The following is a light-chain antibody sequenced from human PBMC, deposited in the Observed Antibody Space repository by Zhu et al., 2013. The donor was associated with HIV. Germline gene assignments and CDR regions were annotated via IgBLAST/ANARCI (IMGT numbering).Light chain of an antibody. CDR3: SSYASSSTWV. J-gene: IGLJ3*02. CDR2: EVT. V-gene: IGLV2-14*01. Sequence: QSALTQPASVSGSPGQSITISCTGTSSDVGGYTYVSWYQQHPGRAPKLMIYEVTNRPSGVSYRFSGSKSGNTASLTISGLQAEDEGDYYCSSYASSSTWVFGGGTKLTVV. CDR1: SSDVGGYTY.